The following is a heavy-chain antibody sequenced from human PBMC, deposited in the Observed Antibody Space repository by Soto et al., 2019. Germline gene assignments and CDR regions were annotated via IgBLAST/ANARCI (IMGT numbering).Heavy chain of an antibody. D-gene: IGHD1-26*01. CDR3: AKDRISSGSYYFDY. CDR2: ISGSGGST. CDR1: GFTFSSYA. V-gene: IGHV3-23*01. J-gene: IGHJ4*02. Sequence: PVGSLRLSCAASGFTFSSYAMSWVRQAPGKGLEWVSAISGSGGSTYYADSVKGRLTISRDNSKNTLYLQMNSLRAEDTAVYYCAKDRISSGSYYFDYWGQGTLVTVSS.